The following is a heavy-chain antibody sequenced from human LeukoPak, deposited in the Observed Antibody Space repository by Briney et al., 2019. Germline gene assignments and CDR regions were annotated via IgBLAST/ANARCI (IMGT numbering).Heavy chain of an antibody. CDR1: GFTFDDYA. V-gene: IGHV3-9*01. J-gene: IGHJ6*02. D-gene: IGHD6-6*01. CDR2: ISWNSGSI. CDR3: AKAARPDYYYGMDV. Sequence: GRSLRLSCAASGFTFDDYAMHWVRQAPGKGLEWVSGISWNSGSIGYADSVKGRFTISRDNAKNSLYLQMNSLRAEDTASYYCAKAARPDYYYGMDVWGQGTTVTVSS.